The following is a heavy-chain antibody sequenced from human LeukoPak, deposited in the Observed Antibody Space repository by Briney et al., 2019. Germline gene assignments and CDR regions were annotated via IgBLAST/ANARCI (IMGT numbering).Heavy chain of an antibody. Sequence: ASVKVSCKASGYTFTNYGLSRVRQAPGQGLEWMGWISAYNGNTNYAQKLQGRVTMTTDTSTSTAYMELRSLRSDDTAVYYCARAPRYYYDSSGPGYWGQGTLVTVSS. CDR2: ISAYNGNT. CDR3: ARAPRYYYDSSGPGY. CDR1: GYTFTNYG. J-gene: IGHJ4*02. V-gene: IGHV1-18*01. D-gene: IGHD3-22*01.